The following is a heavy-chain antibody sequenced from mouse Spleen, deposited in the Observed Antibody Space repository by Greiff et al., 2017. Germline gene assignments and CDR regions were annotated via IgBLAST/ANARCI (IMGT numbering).Heavy chain of an antibody. J-gene: IGHJ4*01. CDR1: GFTFSDYY. CDR2: ISNGGDST. V-gene: IGHV5-12*02. CDR3: ARSSPLYYYAMDY. D-gene: IGHD1-1*01. Sequence: EVKLVESGGGLVQPGGSLKLSCATSGFTFSDYYMYWVRQTPEKGLEWVAYISNGGDSTYYPDTVKGRFTISRDNAKNTLYLQMSRLKSEDTAMYYCARSSPLYYYAMDYWGQGTSVTVSS.